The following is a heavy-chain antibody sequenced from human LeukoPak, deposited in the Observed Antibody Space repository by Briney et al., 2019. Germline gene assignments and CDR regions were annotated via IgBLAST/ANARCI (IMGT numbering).Heavy chain of an antibody. CDR1: GGSITSDNYY. Sequence: SETLSLTCTVSGGSITSDNYYWGWMCQTPGKGLDWIGSIYDSASTNYNPTLKSRVTISLDTSKNQVSLRLTSVTAADTAVYYCARCRDGGRGEAADYWGQGTLVTVSS. CDR2: IYDSAST. J-gene: IGHJ4*02. V-gene: IGHV4-39*07. CDR3: ARCRDGGRGEAADY. D-gene: IGHD4-23*01.